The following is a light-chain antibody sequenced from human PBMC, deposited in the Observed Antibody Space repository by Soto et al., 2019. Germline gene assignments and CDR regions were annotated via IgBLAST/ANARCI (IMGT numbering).Light chain of an antibody. J-gene: IGLJ1*01. CDR1: SSNIGSNT. V-gene: IGLV1-44*01. CDR2: SNE. CDR3: AAWDDSLNGHYV. Sequence: QSVLTQPPSASGTPGQRVTIFCSGSSSNIGSNTVNWYQQVPGTAPKLLIYSNEQRPSGVPDRFSGSKSGTSASLAISGLQSDDEADYYCAAWDDSLNGHYVFGTGTKLTVL.